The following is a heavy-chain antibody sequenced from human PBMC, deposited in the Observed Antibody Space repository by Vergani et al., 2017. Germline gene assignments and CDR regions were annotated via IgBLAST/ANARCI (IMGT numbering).Heavy chain of an antibody. V-gene: IGHV5-10-1*03. Sequence: EVQLVQSGAEVKKPGESLRISCKGSGYSFTSYWISWVRPMPGKGLEWMGRIDPSDSYTNYSPSFQGHVTISADKSISTAYLQWSSLKASDTAMYYCARVGRSYYDSSGYYYAPGGWFDPWGQGTLVTVSS. CDR1: GYSFTSYW. D-gene: IGHD3-22*01. CDR3: ARVGRSYYDSSGYYYAPGGWFDP. J-gene: IGHJ5*02. CDR2: IDPSDSYT.